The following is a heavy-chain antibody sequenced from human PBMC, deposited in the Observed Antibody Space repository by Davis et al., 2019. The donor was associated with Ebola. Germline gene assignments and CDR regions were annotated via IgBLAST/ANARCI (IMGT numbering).Heavy chain of an antibody. Sequence: AASVKVSCKASGYTFTSYGISWVRQAPGQGLEWMGWISAYNGNTNYAQKLQGRVTMTTDTSTSTAYMDLTSLRSDDTAVYYCAREGQQLGVSEYWGQGTLVTVSS. D-gene: IGHD6-13*01. CDR3: AREGQQLGVSEY. J-gene: IGHJ4*02. CDR2: ISAYNGNT. V-gene: IGHV1-18*01. CDR1: GYTFTSYG.